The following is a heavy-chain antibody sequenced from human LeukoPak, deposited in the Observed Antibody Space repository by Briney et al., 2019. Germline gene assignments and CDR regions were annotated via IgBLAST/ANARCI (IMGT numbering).Heavy chain of an antibody. J-gene: IGHJ4*02. CDR3: AASTKHTAMVDY. CDR2: IGSSSSYI. D-gene: IGHD5-18*01. V-gene: IGHV3-21*01. Sequence: GGSLRLACAASGFTFSSYSMNWVRQAPGKGLEWVSSIGSSSSYIYYADSVKGRFTISRDNAKNSLHLQMNSLRAEDTAVYYCAASTKHTAMVDYWGQGTLVTVSS. CDR1: GFTFSSYS.